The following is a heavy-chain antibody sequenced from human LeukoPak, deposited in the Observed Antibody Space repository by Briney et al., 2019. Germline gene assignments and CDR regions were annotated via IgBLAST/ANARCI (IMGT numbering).Heavy chain of an antibody. J-gene: IGHJ4*02. D-gene: IGHD3-22*01. V-gene: IGHV3-48*03. CDR3: ARAHYFDSSAYYDC. CDR1: GFTFSSYE. CDR2: ISSSGGTI. Sequence: GGSLRLSCAGSGFTFSSYEMNWVRQAPGKGLEWISYISSSGGTIYYADSVKGRFAISRDNAKNSLYLQVNSLRVDDTAVYYCARAHYFDSSAYYDCWGQGTLVTVSS.